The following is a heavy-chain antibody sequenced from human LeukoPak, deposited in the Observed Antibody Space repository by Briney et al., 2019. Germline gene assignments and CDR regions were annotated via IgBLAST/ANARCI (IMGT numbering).Heavy chain of an antibody. V-gene: IGHV4-59*01. CDR3: ASQSVDYGDFYY. CDR1: GGSISSYY. D-gene: IGHD4-17*01. J-gene: IGHJ4*02. Sequence: SETLSLTCTVSGGSISSYYWSWIRQPPGKGLEWIGYIYYSGSTNYNPSFKSRVTISVDTSKNQFSLKLSSVTAADTAVYYCASQSVDYGDFYYWGQGTLVTVSS. CDR2: IYYSGST.